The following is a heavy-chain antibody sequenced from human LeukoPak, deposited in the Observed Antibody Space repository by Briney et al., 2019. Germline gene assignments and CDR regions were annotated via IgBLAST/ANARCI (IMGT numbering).Heavy chain of an antibody. V-gene: IGHV3-30*02. CDR3: AKDNLGAVAGFDY. CDR2: IRYDGSNK. CDR1: GFTFSSYG. Sequence: GGSLSLSCAASGFTFSSYGMHWVRQAPGKGLEWVAFIRYDGSNKYYADSVKGRFTISRDNSKNTLYLQMNSLRAEDTAVYYCAKDNLGAVAGFDYWGQGTLVTVSS. D-gene: IGHD6-19*01. J-gene: IGHJ4*02.